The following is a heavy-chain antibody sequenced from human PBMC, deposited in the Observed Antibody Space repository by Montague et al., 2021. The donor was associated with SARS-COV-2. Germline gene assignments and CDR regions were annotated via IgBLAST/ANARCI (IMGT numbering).Heavy chain of an antibody. CDR1: GGSISSYY. J-gene: IGHJ2*01. D-gene: IGHD1-1*01. CDR2: SRYGGTS. V-gene: IGHV4-59*04. CDR3: ARQDIQLRFDL. Sequence: SETLSLTCTVSGGSISSYYWSWIRQPPGKGPEWIGGSRYGGTSYYNPSLKSRVTISIDTSKNQCSLKMTAVTAADTAVYFCARQDIQLRFDLWGRGTLVTVSS.